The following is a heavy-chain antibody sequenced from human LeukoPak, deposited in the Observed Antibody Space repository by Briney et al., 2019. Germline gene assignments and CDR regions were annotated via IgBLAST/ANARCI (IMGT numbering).Heavy chain of an antibody. Sequence: PGGSLRLSCAASGFTFSNYAMSWVRQAPGKGREGVSGISGRGGSTNYADPVKSTFTISRDNSKKTLYLQMNSLRVEDTAVYYCADLGDYYDSSRYFYGGSYYWGQGTLVTVSS. CDR2: ISGRGGST. J-gene: IGHJ4*02. V-gene: IGHV3-23*01. CDR1: GFTFSNYA. D-gene: IGHD3-22*01. CDR3: ADLGDYYDSSRYFYGGSYY.